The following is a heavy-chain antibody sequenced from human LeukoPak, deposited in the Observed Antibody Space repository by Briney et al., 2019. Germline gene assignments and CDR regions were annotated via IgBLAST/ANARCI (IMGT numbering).Heavy chain of an antibody. CDR2: IYHSGST. CDR1: GFTFSSYG. CDR3: ASRTYGESSNWFDP. Sequence: LRLSCAASGFTFSSYGMSWIRQPPGKGLEWIGYIYHSGSTYYNPSLKSRVTISVDRSKNQFSLKLSSVTAADTAVYYCASRTYGESSNWFDPWGQGTLVTVSS. D-gene: IGHD4-17*01. V-gene: IGHV4-30-2*01. J-gene: IGHJ5*02.